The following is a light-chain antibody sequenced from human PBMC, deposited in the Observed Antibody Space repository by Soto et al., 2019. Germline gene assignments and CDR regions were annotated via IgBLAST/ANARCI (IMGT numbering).Light chain of an antibody. CDR3: QQYNYWPIT. CDR2: GAS. J-gene: IGKJ5*01. CDR1: QSVAEN. Sequence: EILLTQSPCTLSLSPGERATLSCRSSQSVAENLAWFQQKPGQGPRLLIYGASTRATGIPARFSGSGSETDFTLTVSSLRSEDSEVYYCQQYNYWPITFGQGTRLEIK. V-gene: IGKV3-15*01.